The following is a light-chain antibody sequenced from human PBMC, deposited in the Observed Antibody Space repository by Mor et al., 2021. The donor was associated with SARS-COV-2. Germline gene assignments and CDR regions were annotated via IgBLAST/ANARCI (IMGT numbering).Light chain of an antibody. J-gene: IGLJ2*01. CDR3: GTWDSSHVI. V-gene: IGLV1-51*01. CDR2: DND. Sequence: LPGTAPKLLIYDNDKRPSGIPDRFSGSKSGTSATLDITGLQTEDEADYYCGTWDSSHVIFGGGTKLT.